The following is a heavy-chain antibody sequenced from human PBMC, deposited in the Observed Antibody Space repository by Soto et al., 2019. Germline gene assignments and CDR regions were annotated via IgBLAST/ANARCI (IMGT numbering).Heavy chain of an antibody. V-gene: IGHV3-23*01. CDR1: GFPFETYA. CDR3: AKDRQPDGLWPFDH. CDR2: IYGSGRGI. J-gene: IGHJ4*02. D-gene: IGHD2-8*01. Sequence: EVQLLESGGDLVQPGGSLRLSCVASGFPFETYAMSLVRQAPGRGLEWVSGIYGSGRGISYADSVKGRFTISRDNSNKVLYLRMDSLRAEDTAVYYCAKDRQPDGLWPFDHWGQGTLVTVSS.